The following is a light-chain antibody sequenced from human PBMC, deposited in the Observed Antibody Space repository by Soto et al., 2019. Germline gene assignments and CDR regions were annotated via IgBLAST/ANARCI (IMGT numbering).Light chain of an antibody. V-gene: IGLV1-40*01. CDR3: QSYDSSLSGDVI. CDR1: SSNIGAGYD. J-gene: IGLJ2*01. CDR2: GDN. Sequence: QSVLTQPPSVSAAPGQRVTISCTGSSSNIGAGYDVHWYQQLPGTAPKLLIYGDNNRPSGVPDRFSGSKSGTSASLAITGLQAEDEADYYCQSYDSSLSGDVIFGGGTKLTVL.